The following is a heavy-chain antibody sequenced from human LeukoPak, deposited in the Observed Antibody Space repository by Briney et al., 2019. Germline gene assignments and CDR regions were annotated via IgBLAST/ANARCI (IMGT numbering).Heavy chain of an antibody. Sequence: GGSLRLSCGASGFTFSSYSMNWVRQAPGKGLEWVSYISSSSSTIYYADSVKGRFTISRDNAKNSLYLQMNSLRAEDTAVYYCARAPPRIGARRDGYYYYMDVWGKGTTVTVSS. CDR3: ARAPPRIGARRDGYYYYMDV. D-gene: IGHD6-6*01. CDR2: ISSSSSTI. J-gene: IGHJ6*03. CDR1: GFTFSSYS. V-gene: IGHV3-48*01.